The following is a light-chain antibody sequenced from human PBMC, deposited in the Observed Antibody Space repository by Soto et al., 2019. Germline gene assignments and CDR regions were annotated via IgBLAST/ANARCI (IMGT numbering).Light chain of an antibody. CDR3: QQYSSYLT. V-gene: IGKV1-5*01. CDR2: DAS. Sequence: DIPMTQSPSTLSASVGDRVTITCRASQSISSWLAWYQQKPGKAPKLLIYDASNLESGVPSKFSGSGSGTEFTLTISSLQPDDFATYYCQQYSSYLTFGQGTKVEIK. CDR1: QSISSW. J-gene: IGKJ1*01.